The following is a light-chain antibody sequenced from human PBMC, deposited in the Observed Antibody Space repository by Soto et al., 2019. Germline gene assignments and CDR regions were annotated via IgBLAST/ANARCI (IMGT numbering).Light chain of an antibody. J-gene: IGLJ1*01. CDR3: QVWDNNYDHYV. V-gene: IGLV3-21*02. CDR2: DDG. CDR1: NIGGKS. Sequence: SYELTQPPSVSVAPGQTASITCGGNNIGGKSLHWYQQKPGQAPVLVVYDDGDRPSGIPERFSGSNSGNTATLTISRVEAGDEADYYCQVWDNNYDHYVFGTGTKVTVL.